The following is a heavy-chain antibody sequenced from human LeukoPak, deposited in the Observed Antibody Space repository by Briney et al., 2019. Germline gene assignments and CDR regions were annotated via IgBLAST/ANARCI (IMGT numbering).Heavy chain of an antibody. D-gene: IGHD1-26*01. V-gene: IGHV4-4*07. CDR1: GGSTSSYY. J-gene: IGHJ2*01. CDR2: IYTSGST. Sequence: SETLSLTCTVSGGSTSSYYWSWIRQPAGKGLEWIGRIYTSGSTNYNPSLKSRVTMSVDTSKNQFSLKLSSVTAADTAVYYCARDGSTTADGYWYFDLWGRGTLVTVSS. CDR3: ARDGSTTADGYWYFDL.